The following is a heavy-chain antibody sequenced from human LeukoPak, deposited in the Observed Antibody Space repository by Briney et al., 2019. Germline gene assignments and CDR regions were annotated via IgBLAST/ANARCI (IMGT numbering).Heavy chain of an antibody. V-gene: IGHV3-43*02. D-gene: IGHD4-11*01. CDR2: ISGHGDST. CDR1: GFTFDDFA. CDR3: AKDGYGNYDY. J-gene: IGHJ4*02. Sequence: PGGSLRLSCAASGFTFDDFAMHWVRQVPGTGLEWVSLISGHGDSTYYADSVKGRFTISRDNSKNSLYLQMNSLRTEDTALYYCAKDGYGNYDYWGQGTLVTVSS.